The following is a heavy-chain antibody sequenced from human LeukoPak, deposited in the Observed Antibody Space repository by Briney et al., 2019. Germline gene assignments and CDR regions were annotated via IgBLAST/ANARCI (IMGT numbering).Heavy chain of an antibody. CDR2: IIPIFGTA. J-gene: IGHJ6*03. CDR1: GGTFSSYA. Sequence: SVKVSCKASGGTFSSYAISWVRQAPGQGLEWMGGIIPIFGTANYAQKFQGRVTITTDESTSTAYMELSSLRSEDTAVYYCARGGDPEYSSSPYYYYYYYMDVWGKGTTVTVPS. CDR3: ARGGDPEYSSSPYYYYYYYMDV. D-gene: IGHD6-6*01. V-gene: IGHV1-69*05.